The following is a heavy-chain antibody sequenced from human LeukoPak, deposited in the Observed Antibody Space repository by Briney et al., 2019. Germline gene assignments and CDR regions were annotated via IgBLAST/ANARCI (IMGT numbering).Heavy chain of an antibody. J-gene: IGHJ4*02. CDR2: IRYDGSNK. D-gene: IGHD1-14*01. Sequence: GGSLRLSCAASGFTFSSYGMHWVRQAPGKGLEWVAFIRYDGSNKYYADSVKGRFTISRDNSKNTLYLQMNSLRAEDTAVYYCASITWTRQTQDYWGQGTLVTVSS. CDR3: ASITWTRQTQDY. V-gene: IGHV3-30*02. CDR1: GFTFSSYG.